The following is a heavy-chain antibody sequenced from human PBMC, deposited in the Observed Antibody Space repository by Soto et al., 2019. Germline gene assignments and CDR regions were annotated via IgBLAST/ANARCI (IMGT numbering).Heavy chain of an antibody. Sequence: GASVKVSCKTSGYSFTNYGINWVRQAPGQGLEWMGWISPFTGDTRYTQSLQGRITVTTDTSTNTAYMELRSLRSADTAVYYCARSCSGGSCHSAYWGQGTLVTVSS. CDR3: ARSCSGGSCHSAY. CDR1: GYSFTNYG. V-gene: IGHV1-18*04. J-gene: IGHJ4*02. D-gene: IGHD2-15*01. CDR2: ISPFTGDT.